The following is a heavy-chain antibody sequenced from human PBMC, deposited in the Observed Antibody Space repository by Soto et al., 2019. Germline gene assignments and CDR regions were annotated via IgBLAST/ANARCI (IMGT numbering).Heavy chain of an antibody. Sequence: TSETLSLTCIVSGDSVTSGSYYWTWLRQPPGKGLEWIGYISYTGRTKYNPSLQSRVTISVDTSKNDLSLNLSSVTAADTAVYFCAREWGLLPYYVMNVWGHGTAVTVSS. CDR3: AREWGLLPYYVMNV. CDR1: GDSVTSGSYY. V-gene: IGHV4-61*03. CDR2: ISYTGRT. J-gene: IGHJ6*02. D-gene: IGHD7-27*01.